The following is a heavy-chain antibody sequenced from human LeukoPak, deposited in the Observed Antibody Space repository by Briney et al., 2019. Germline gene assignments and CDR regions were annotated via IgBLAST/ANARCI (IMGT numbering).Heavy chain of an antibody. V-gene: IGHV3-23*01. J-gene: IGHJ4*02. CDR2: ISGGDTST. CDR1: GFPFSRYA. Sequence: TGGSLRLSCAASGFPFSRYAMNWVRQAPGKGLEWVSTISGGDTSTYYADSVKGRFTISRDNSKNTLYMQMNSLRAEDTAVYYCTKFDAPSGRENYWGQGTLVTVSS. CDR3: TKFDAPSGRENY.